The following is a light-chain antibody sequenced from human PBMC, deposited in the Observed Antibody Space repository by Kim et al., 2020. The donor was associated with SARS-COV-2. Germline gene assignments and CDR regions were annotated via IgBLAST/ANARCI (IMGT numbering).Light chain of an antibody. CDR3: QQSYSTPPYS. J-gene: IGKJ2*03. CDR1: HSVARY. V-gene: IGKV1-39*01. CDR2: DTS. Sequence: DIQMTQSPSSLSASIGDRITIACRASHSVARYLNWYQQKPGKAPKLLIYDTSTLHSGVPSRFSGSGSGTDFTLTISGVQPDEFAVYFCQQSYSTPPYSFGQGTKLEF.